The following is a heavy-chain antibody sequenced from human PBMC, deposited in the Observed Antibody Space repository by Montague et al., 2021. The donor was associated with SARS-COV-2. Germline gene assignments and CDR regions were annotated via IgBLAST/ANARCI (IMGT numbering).Heavy chain of an antibody. CDR2: IYSDVST. J-gene: IGHJ3*01. Sequence: SLRLSCAAPGFTVSSNSMSWVRQAPGKGLEWVSVIYSDVSTYYAAYVKVRFTTSTDNSNNTLYLQINNLRAEDTAVYYCARVVTYAFDLWGQGTMVTVSS. CDR1: GFTVSSNS. CDR3: ARVVTYAFDL. D-gene: IGHD4-11*01. V-gene: IGHV3-66*01.